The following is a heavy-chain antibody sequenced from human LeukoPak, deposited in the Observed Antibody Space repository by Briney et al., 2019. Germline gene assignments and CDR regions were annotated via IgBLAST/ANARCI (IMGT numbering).Heavy chain of an antibody. CDR1: GYSISSGYY. Sequence: SETLSLTCTVSGYSISSGYYWGWIRQPPGKGLEWIGSIYHSGSTYYNPSLKSRVTISVDTSKNQFSLKLSSVTAADTAVYYCARDTYDNGDNRFDPWGQGTLVTVSS. CDR2: IYHSGST. J-gene: IGHJ5*02. D-gene: IGHD3-16*01. V-gene: IGHV4-38-2*02. CDR3: ARDTYDNGDNRFDP.